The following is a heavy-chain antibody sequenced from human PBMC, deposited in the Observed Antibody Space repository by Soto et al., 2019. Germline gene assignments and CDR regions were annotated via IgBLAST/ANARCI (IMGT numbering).Heavy chain of an antibody. V-gene: IGHV4-59*12. CDR3: ASRVHCSSTSCPRNWFDP. J-gene: IGHJ5*02. CDR2: IYYSGST. D-gene: IGHD2-2*01. Sequence: PSETLSLTCTVSGGSISSYYWSWIRQPPGKGLEWIGYIYYSGSTNYNPSLKSRVTISVDTSKNQFSLKLSSVTAADTAVYYCASRVHCSSTSCPRNWFDPWGQGTLVTVSS. CDR1: GGSISSYY.